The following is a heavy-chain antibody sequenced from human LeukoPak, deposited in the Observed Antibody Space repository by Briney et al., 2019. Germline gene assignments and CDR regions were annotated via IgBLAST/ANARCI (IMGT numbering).Heavy chain of an antibody. Sequence: GGSLRLSCAASGFTFSSYGMHWVRQAPGKGLEWVAVIWYDGSNKYYADSVKDRFTISRDNSKNTLYLQMNSLRAEDTAVYYCARDPAPHYDILTGYWRWYFDYWGQGTLVTVSS. D-gene: IGHD3-9*01. CDR1: GFTFSSYG. CDR3: ARDPAPHYDILTGYWRWYFDY. CDR2: IWYDGSNK. V-gene: IGHV3-33*01. J-gene: IGHJ4*02.